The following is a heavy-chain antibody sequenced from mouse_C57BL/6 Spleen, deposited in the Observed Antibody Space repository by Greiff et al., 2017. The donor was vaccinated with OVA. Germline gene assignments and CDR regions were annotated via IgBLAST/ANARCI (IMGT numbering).Heavy chain of an antibody. CDR3: ARDHYNAMDY. V-gene: IGHV1-52*01. CDR2: IDPSDSET. J-gene: IGHJ4*01. Sequence: VQLQQSGAELVRPGSSVKLSCKASGYTFTSYWMHWVKQRPIQGLEWIGNIDPSDSETHYNPKFKDKATLTVDKSPNTAYMPLSRLTSEDSAVYYGARDHYNAMDYWGQGTSVTVSS. CDR1: GYTFTSYW.